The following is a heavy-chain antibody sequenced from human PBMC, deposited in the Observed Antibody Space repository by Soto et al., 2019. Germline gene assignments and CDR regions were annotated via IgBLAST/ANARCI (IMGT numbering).Heavy chain of an antibody. J-gene: IGHJ6*02. D-gene: IGHD5-18*01. Sequence: GSLRLSCAASGFTFSSYGMHWVRQAPGKGLEWVAVIWYDGSNKYYADSVKGRFTISRDNSKNTLYLQMNSLRAEDTAVYYCAALRGYSYGPYYYGMDVWGQGTTVTVS. V-gene: IGHV3-33*01. CDR1: GFTFSSYG. CDR2: IWYDGSNK. CDR3: AALRGYSYGPYYYGMDV.